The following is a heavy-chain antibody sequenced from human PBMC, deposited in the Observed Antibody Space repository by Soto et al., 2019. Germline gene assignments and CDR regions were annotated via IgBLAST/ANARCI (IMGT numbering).Heavy chain of an antibody. V-gene: IGHV3-21*01. Sequence: GGSLRLSCAASGFTFSSYSMNWVRQAPGKGLEWVSSISSSSSYIYYAGSVKGRFTIPRDNAKGSLYLQMNSLRAEDTAVYYCASHILDIAVAGFDYWGQGTLVTVSS. D-gene: IGHD6-19*01. CDR3: ASHILDIAVAGFDY. J-gene: IGHJ4*02. CDR1: GFTFSSYS. CDR2: ISSSSSYI.